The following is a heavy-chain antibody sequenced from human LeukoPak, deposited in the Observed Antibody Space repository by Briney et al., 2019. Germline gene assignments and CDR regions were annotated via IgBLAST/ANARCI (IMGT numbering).Heavy chain of an antibody. D-gene: IGHD2-21*02. CDR1: GGSISSYY. J-gene: IGHJ5*02. V-gene: IGHV4-59*01. CDR3: ARVHRPSYCGDDCYSGWFDP. Sequence: SETLSLTCTVSGGSISSYYWSWIRQPPGKGLEWIGYIYYSGSTNYNPSLKSRVTISVDTSKNQFSLKLSSVTAADTAVYYCARVHRPSYCGDDCYSGWFDPWGQGTLVTVSS. CDR2: IYYSGST.